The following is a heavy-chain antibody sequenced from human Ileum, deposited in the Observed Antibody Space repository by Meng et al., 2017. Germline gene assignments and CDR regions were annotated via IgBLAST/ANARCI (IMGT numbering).Heavy chain of an antibody. D-gene: IGHD1-1*01. V-gene: IGHV4-31*03. J-gene: IGHJ4*02. CDR3: ARGGTAYFDY. CDR1: GGSISSGGYY. CDR2: IYDSGST. Sequence: QVQLQDSGPGLVKPSQTLSLTCTVSGGSISSGGYYWSWIRQHPGKGLEWIGYIYDSGSTYYNPSLKSRIAISGDTSKNQFSLNLSSVTAADTAVYYCARGGTAYFDYWGQGTLVTVSS.